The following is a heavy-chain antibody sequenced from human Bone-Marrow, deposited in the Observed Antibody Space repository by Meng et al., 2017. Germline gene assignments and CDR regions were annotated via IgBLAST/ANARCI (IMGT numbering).Heavy chain of an antibody. D-gene: IGHD4-23*01. Sequence: LSLTCAASGFTFSYYSMNWVRQAPGKGLEWVSSSSSSSSYIYYADSVKGRFTISRDNAKNSVYLHMNSLRVEDTALYYCARDYGGDSGGYWGQGTLVTVSS. J-gene: IGHJ4*02. CDR3: ARDYGGDSGGY. V-gene: IGHV3-21*01. CDR1: GFTFSYYS. CDR2: SSSSSSYI.